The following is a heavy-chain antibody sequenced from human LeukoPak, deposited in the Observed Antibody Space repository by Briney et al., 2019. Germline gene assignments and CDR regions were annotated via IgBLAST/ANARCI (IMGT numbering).Heavy chain of an antibody. J-gene: IGHJ4*02. Sequence: GGSLRLSCAVSGITLSNYGMSWVRQAPGKGLEWVAGISDSGGSTSYADSVKGRFTISRDNPKNTLYLQMNSLRAEDTAVYFCAKRGVVIRVILIGFHKAAYYFDSWGQGALVTVSS. CDR3: AKRGVVIRVILIGFHKAAYYFDS. CDR2: ISDSGGST. CDR1: GITLSNYG. V-gene: IGHV3-23*01. D-gene: IGHD3-9*01.